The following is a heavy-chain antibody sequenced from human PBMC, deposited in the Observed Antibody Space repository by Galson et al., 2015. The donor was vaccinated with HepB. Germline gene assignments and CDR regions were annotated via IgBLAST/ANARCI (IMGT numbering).Heavy chain of an antibody. CDR3: ARDNGYSSSWYFDY. J-gene: IGHJ4*02. CDR2: ISYDGSNK. V-gene: IGHV3-30*04. CDR1: GFTFSSYA. D-gene: IGHD6-13*01. Sequence: LRLSCAASGFTFSSYAMHWVRQAPGKGLEWVAVISYDGSNKYYADSVKGRFTISRDNSKNTLYLQMNSPRAEDTAVYYCARDNGYSSSWYFDYWGQGTLVTVSS.